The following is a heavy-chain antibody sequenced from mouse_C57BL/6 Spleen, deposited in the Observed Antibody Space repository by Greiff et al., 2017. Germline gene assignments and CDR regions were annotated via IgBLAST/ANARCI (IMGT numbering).Heavy chain of an antibody. CDR2: IRNKANGYTT. Sequence: EVHLVESGGGLVQPGGSLSLSCAASGFTFTDYYMSWVRQPPGKAREWLGFIRNKANGYTTEYSASVKGRFTISRDNSQSILYLQMNALRAEDSATYYCARYSTGTEDYWGQGTTLTVSS. J-gene: IGHJ2*01. CDR3: ARYSTGTEDY. D-gene: IGHD4-1*02. V-gene: IGHV7-3*01. CDR1: GFTFTDYY.